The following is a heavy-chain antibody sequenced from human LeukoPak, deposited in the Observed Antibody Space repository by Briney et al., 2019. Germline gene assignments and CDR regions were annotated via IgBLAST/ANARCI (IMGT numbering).Heavy chain of an antibody. V-gene: IGHV1-69*05. D-gene: IGHD4-17*01. CDR1: GGTFISYA. Sequence: SVKVSCKASGGTFISYAISWVRQAPGQGLEWMGRIIPIFGTANYAQKFQGRVTITTDESTSTAYMELSSLRSEDTAVYYCARDDCGDYLVYWGQGTLVTVSS. CDR3: ARDDCGDYLVY. J-gene: IGHJ4*02. CDR2: IIPIFGTA.